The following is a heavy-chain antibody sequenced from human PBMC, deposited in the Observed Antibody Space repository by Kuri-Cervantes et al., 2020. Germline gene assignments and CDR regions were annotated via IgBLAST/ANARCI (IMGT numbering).Heavy chain of an antibody. CDR2: IGTAGDT. Sequence: GESMKISCAASGITFSSYDMHWVRQATVKGLEWVSAIGTAGDTYYPGSVKGRFTISRENAKNSLYLQMNSLRAGDTAVYYCARVGLGGSHWYFDLWGRGTLVTVSS. V-gene: IGHV3-13*01. D-gene: IGHD1-26*01. CDR3: ARVGLGGSHWYFDL. CDR1: GITFSSYD. J-gene: IGHJ2*01.